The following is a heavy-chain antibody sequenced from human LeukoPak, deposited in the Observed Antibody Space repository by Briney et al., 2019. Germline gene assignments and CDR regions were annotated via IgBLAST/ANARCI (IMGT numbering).Heavy chain of an antibody. D-gene: IGHD5-18*01. J-gene: IGHJ3*02. Sequence: PGGSLRLSCAASGFTFSSFALSWVRQAPGKGLEWVSGVSYTRIATYYADSVKGRFTISRGDSQNILYLQRNGLRAEDTAVYFCAKAFREFGTSSSYSSFDTWGQGTMVTVSS. CDR3: AKAFREFGTSSSYSSFDT. CDR1: GFTFSSFA. CDR2: VSYTRIAT. V-gene: IGHV3-23*05.